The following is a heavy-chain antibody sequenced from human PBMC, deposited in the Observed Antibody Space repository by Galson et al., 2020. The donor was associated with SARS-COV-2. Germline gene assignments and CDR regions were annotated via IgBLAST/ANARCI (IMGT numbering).Heavy chain of an antibody. V-gene: IGHV5-51*01. Sequence: WVRQMPGKGLEWMGIIYPDDSDTRYSPSFQGQVTISADNSISTAYLQWSSLKASDTAMYYCARRFHRDGYNYEIDYWGQGTLVTVSS. CDR3: ARRFHRDGYNYEIDY. CDR2: IYPDDSDT. D-gene: IGHD5-12*01. J-gene: IGHJ4*02.